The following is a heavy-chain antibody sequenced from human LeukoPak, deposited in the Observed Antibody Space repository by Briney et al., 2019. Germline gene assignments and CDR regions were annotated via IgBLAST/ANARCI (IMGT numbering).Heavy chain of an antibody. CDR3: ARDLSTVGSGSYSFDY. J-gene: IGHJ4*02. V-gene: IGHV1-69*13. CDR2: IIPIFGTA. Sequence: ASVKVSCKASGGTFSSYAISWVRQAPGQGLEWMGGIIPIFGTANYAQKFQGRVTITADESTSTAYMELSSLRSEDTAVYYCARDLSTVGSGSYSFDYRGQGTLVTVSS. CDR1: GGTFSSYA. D-gene: IGHD3-10*01.